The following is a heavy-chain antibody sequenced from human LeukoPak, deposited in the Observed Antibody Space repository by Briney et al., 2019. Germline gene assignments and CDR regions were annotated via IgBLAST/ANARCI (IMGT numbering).Heavy chain of an antibody. CDR2: IYTSGST. J-gene: IGHJ4*02. Sequence: PSETLSLTCTVSGGSISSGSYYLSWIRQPAGKGLEWIGRIYTSGSTNYNPSLKSRVTISVDTSKNQFSLKLSSVTAADTAVYYCARGNLYDILTGYTYYFDYWGQGTLVTVSS. D-gene: IGHD3-9*01. CDR1: GGSISSGSYY. CDR3: ARGNLYDILTGYTYYFDY. V-gene: IGHV4-61*02.